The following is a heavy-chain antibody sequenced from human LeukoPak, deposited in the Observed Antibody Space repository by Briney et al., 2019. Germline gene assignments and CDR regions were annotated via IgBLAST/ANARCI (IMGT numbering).Heavy chain of an antibody. CDR1: GFTFSSYA. CDR3: AKQVTAPGPIDY. D-gene: IGHD2-21*02. CDR2: IGDSGGDT. V-gene: IGHV3-23*01. J-gene: IGHJ4*02. Sequence: PGGSLRLSCAASGFTFSSYAMSWVRQAPGKGLEWVSAIGDSGGDTYYADSVKGRFTISRDNSKNTLYLQMNSLRAEGTALYYCAKQVTAPGPIDYWGQGTLVTVSS.